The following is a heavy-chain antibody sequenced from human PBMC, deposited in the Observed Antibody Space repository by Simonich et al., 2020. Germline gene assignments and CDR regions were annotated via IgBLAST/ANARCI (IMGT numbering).Heavy chain of an antibody. D-gene: IGHD6-13*01. CDR3: ARGRIAAAGTYYYYYMDV. CDR2: INPNRGGT. Sequence: QVQLVQSGAEVKKPGASVKVSCKASGYTFTGYYMHWVRQAPGQGLEWMVRINPNRGGTNYAQKVQGRVTMTRDKSISTADMELSRLRSDDTAVYYCARGRIAAAGTYYYYYMDVWGKGTTVTVSS. V-gene: IGHV1-2*06. CDR1: GYTFTGYY. J-gene: IGHJ6*03.